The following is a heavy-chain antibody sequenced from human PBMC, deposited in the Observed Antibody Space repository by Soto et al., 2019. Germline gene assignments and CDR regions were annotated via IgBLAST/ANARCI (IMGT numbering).Heavy chain of an antibody. D-gene: IGHD1-26*01. CDR2: ISYDGSNK. Sequence: HPGGSLRLSCAASGFTFSSYAMHWVRQAPGKGLEWVAVISYDGSNKYYADSVKGRFTISRDNSKNTLYLQMNSLRAEDTAVYYCATSAIVGATGPFDYWGQGTLVTVSS. CDR1: GFTFSSYA. J-gene: IGHJ4*02. CDR3: ATSAIVGATGPFDY. V-gene: IGHV3-30-3*01.